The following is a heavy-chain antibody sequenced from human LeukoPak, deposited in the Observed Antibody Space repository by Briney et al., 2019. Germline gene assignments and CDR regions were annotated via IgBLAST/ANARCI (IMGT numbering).Heavy chain of an antibody. V-gene: IGHV4-31*03. CDR1: GGSISSGGYY. D-gene: IGHD3-3*01. J-gene: IGHJ5*02. CDR3: ARAINDFVVWDP. CDR2: IYYSGST. Sequence: PSETLSLTCTVSGGSISSGGYYWSWIRQHPGKGLEWIGYIYYSGSTYYNPSLKSRVTISVDTSKNQFSLKLSSVTAADTAVYYCARAINDFVVWDPWGQGTLVTVSS.